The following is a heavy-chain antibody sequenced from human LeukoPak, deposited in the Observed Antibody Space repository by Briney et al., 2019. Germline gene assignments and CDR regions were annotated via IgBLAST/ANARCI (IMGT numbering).Heavy chain of an antibody. J-gene: IGHJ5*02. D-gene: IGHD6-19*01. V-gene: IGHV4-38-2*02. Sequence: SETLSLTCAVYGGSFSGYYWGWIRQPPGKGLEWIGSIYHSGSTYYNSSLKSRVTISVDTSKNQFSLKLSSVTAADTAVYYCARDEEQWLVQAWGQGTLVTVSS. CDR2: IYHSGST. CDR3: ARDEEQWLVQA. CDR1: GGSFSGYY.